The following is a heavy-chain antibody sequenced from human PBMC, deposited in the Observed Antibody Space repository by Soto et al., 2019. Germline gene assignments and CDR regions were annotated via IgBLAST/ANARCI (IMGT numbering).Heavy chain of an antibody. V-gene: IGHV3-30*18. CDR2: ISYDGSNK. J-gene: IGHJ6*02. CDR1: GFTFSSYG. D-gene: IGHD4-4*01. Sequence: QVQLVESGGGVVQPGRSLRLSCAASGFTFSSYGMHWVRQAPGKGLEWVAVISYDGSNKYYADSVKGRFTISRDNSKNTLKMQRNGLKAEDTAVYYCAKSQTERDFSKYVQPSYSYYGMDGWGLGTKVTVSS. CDR3: AKSQTERDFSKYVQPSYSYYGMDG.